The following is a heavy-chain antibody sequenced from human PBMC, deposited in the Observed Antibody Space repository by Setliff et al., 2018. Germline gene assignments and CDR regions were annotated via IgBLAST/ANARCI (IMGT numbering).Heavy chain of an antibody. D-gene: IGHD3-10*01. J-gene: IGHJ4*02. CDR3: ARDRYYGSGSYYNYFDK. V-gene: IGHV4-61*09. CDR2: IYTSWST. CDR1: GDSISSRRNY. Sequence: SETLSLTCTVSGDSISSRRNYWGWFRQPAGKELEWIGQIYTSWSTNYNPSLKSRVTISLDTSKNQFSLSLTSVTAEDTAVYYCARDRYYGSGSYYNYFDKWGQGSLVTVSS.